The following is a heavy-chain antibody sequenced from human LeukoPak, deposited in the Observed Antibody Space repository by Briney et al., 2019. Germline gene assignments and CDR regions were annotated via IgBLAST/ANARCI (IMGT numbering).Heavy chain of an antibody. J-gene: IGHJ6*02. CDR1: GGSISSYY. V-gene: IGHV4-4*07. CDR3: ARERYCSSTSCYLHYYYYGMDV. CDR2: IYTSGST. Sequence: PSETLSLTCTVSGGSISSYYWSWIRQPAGKGLEWIGRIYTSGSTNYHPSLKSRVTMSVDTSKNQFSLKLSSVTAADTAVYYCARERYCSSTSCYLHYYYYGMDVWGQGTTVTVSS. D-gene: IGHD2-2*01.